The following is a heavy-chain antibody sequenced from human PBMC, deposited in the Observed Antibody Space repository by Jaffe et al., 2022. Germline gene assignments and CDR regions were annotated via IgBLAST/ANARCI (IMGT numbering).Heavy chain of an antibody. Sequence: QVQLQESGPGLVKPSETLSLTCTVSGGSISSYYWSWIRQPPGKGLEWIGYIYYSGSTNYNPSLKSRVTISVDTSKNQFSLKLSSVTAADTAVYYCARSIAVAVFWFDPWGQGTLVTVSS. CDR2: IYYSGST. V-gene: IGHV4-59*01. CDR3: ARSIAVAVFWFDP. D-gene: IGHD6-19*01. J-gene: IGHJ5*02. CDR1: GGSISSYY.